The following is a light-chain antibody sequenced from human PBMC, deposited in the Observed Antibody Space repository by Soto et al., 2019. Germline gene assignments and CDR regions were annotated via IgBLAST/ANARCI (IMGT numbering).Light chain of an antibody. J-gene: IGLJ3*02. CDR3: APWDGSLNGWV. CDR2: TNN. V-gene: IGLV1-44*01. CDR1: RSNIGSDN. Sequence: QSVLTQPPSASGTPGQRVTISCSGSRSNIGSDNVNWYQQLPGTAPKLLIYTNNQRPSGVPDRFSGSKSGTSASLAISGLQSEDEADYYCAPWDGSLNGWVFGGGTKLTVL.